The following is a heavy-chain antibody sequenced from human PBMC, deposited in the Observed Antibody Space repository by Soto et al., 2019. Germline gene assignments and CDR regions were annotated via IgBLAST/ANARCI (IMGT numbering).Heavy chain of an antibody. CDR2: IWYDGSNK. J-gene: IGHJ4*02. D-gene: IGHD3-3*01. CDR3: ATDRRSLEWLAY. Sequence: QMHLVESGGGVVQPGRSLTLSCVASGFTFTSYGIHWVRQAPGKGLEWVAVIWYDGSNKYYGDSVKGRFSISRDNSKNTVYLQMNSLRAEDTAVYYFATDRRSLEWLAYWGQGTVVSVSP. V-gene: IGHV3-33*01. CDR1: GFTFTSYG.